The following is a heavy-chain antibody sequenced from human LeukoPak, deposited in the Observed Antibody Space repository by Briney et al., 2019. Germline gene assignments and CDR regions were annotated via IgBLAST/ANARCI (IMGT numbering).Heavy chain of an antibody. Sequence: PGGSLRLPCAASGFTFSSYEMNWVRQAPGKGLEWASYISSSGSTIYYADSVKGRFTISRDNAKNSLYLQMNSLRAEDTAVYYCAREGRYFDWLLKVGGPPYYYGMDVWGKGTTVTVSS. CDR1: GFTFSSYE. V-gene: IGHV3-48*03. J-gene: IGHJ6*04. CDR3: AREGRYFDWLLKVGGPPYYYGMDV. CDR2: ISSSGSTI. D-gene: IGHD3-9*01.